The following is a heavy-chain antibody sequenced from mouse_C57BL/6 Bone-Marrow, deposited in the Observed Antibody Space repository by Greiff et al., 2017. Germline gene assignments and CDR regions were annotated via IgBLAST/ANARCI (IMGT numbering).Heavy chain of an antibody. Sequence: EVKLVESGGDLVKPGGSLKLSCAASGFTFSSYGMSWVRQTPDTRLEWVATISSGGSCTYYPASVKGRFTISRDNAKKNLYLQMSSLKSEDTAMYYCARRVHLSRYFDVWGTGTTVTVSS. D-gene: IGHD1-1*01. CDR3: ARRVHLSRYFDV. CDR2: ISSGGSCT. J-gene: IGHJ1*03. CDR1: GFTFSSYG. V-gene: IGHV5-6*02.